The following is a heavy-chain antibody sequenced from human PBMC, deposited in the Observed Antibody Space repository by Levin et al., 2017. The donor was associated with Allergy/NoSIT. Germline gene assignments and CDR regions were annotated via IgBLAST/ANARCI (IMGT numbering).Heavy chain of an antibody. J-gene: IGHJ4*02. CDR2: IYHNGAT. D-gene: IGHD5-24*01. CDR1: GASISSYY. V-gene: IGHV4-59*12. Sequence: SETLSLTCTVPGASISSYYWSWIRQPPGKGLEWIGYIYHNGATQYNPSLKSRATLSVDSSKNQIFLSLSSLTAVDTAVYYCARMARSHHFDNWGQGTLVAVS. CDR3: ARMARSHHFDN.